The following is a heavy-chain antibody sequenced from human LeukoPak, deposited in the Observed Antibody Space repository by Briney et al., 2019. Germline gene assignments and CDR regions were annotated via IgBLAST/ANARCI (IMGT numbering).Heavy chain of an antibody. J-gene: IGHJ5*02. V-gene: IGHV4-34*01. CDR1: GGSLSGHY. CDR3: AKNGQSGFSFDP. D-gene: IGHD2-8*01. CDR2: SGHRGGT. Sequence: SSETLSLTCAVYGGSLSGHYWSWIRQPPGKGLEWIGESGHRGGTKFNPSLKSRVTISADTSKNQFSLKMSSVTAADTAIYYCAKNGQSGFSFDPWGQGTLVTVSS.